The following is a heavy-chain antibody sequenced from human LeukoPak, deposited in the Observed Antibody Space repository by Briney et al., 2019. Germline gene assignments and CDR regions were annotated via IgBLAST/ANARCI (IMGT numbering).Heavy chain of an antibody. CDR1: GFTFDDYA. V-gene: IGHV3-9*01. Sequence: GGSLRLSCAASGFTFDDYAMHWVRQAPGKGLEWVSGISWNSGSIGHADSVKGRFTISRDNAKNSLYLQMNSLRAEDTALYYCAKQYSSSWSTIDYWGQGTLVTVSS. J-gene: IGHJ4*02. CDR2: ISWNSGSI. D-gene: IGHD6-13*01. CDR3: AKQYSSSWSTIDY.